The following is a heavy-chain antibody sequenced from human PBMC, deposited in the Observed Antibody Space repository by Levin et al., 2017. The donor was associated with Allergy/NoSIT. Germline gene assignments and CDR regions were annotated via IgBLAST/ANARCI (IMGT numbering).Heavy chain of an antibody. D-gene: IGHD2-2*01. CDR2: IDPFSGDT. CDR1: GYTFTGYY. V-gene: IGHV1-2*02. J-gene: IGHJ6*02. Sequence: ASVKVSCKASGYTFTGYYVHWVRQAPGQGLEWMGWIDPFSGDTNYAQKFQGKVTMTRDTMNTAYLELSRLRSDDTAVYYCARCPPTYQLLENPPKDFDYGLDVWGQGTTVIVSS. CDR3: ARCPPTYQLLENPPKDFDYGLDV.